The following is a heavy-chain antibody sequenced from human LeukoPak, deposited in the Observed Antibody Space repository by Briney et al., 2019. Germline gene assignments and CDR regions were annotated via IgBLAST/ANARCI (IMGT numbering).Heavy chain of an antibody. V-gene: IGHV1-24*01. CDR1: GYTFTGYY. D-gene: IGHD2-2*02. CDR3: ATAHHCSSTSCYTVNWFDP. CDR2: FDLEDGET. Sequence: ASVKVSCKASGYTFTGYYMHWVRQAPGKGLEWMGGFDLEDGETIYAQKFQGRVTMTEDTSTDTAYMELSSLRSEDTAVYYCATAHHCSSTSCYTVNWFDPWGQGTLVTVSS. J-gene: IGHJ5*02.